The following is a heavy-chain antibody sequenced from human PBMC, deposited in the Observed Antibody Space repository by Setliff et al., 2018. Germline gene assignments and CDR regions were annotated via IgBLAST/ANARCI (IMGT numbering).Heavy chain of an antibody. D-gene: IGHD2-2*01. V-gene: IGHV4-4*07. CDR1: GGSISSYY. Sequence: ASETLSLTCTVSGGSISSYYWSWIRQPAGKGLEWIGHIYIGGSANYNPSLKSRVTMSIDTSKNQFSLKLNSVTAADMAVYYCARTGSARWYVPDYWGQGTLVTVSS. CDR2: IYIGGSA. J-gene: IGHJ4*02. CDR3: ARTGSARWYVPDY.